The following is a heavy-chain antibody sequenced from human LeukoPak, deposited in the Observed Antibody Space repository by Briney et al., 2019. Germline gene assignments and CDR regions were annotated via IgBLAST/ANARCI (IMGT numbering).Heavy chain of an antibody. D-gene: IGHD2-15*01. CDR2: ISGSSGAT. Sequence: PGGSLRLSCAASGFAFSRNDMFWVRQAPGKGLELVSCISGSSGATYYADSVRGRFTISRDNSKNTVFLQMNSLRAEDTAIYYCAKGGPGAFDFWGQGTMVTVSS. CDR3: AKGGPGAFDF. CDR1: GFAFSRND. J-gene: IGHJ3*01. V-gene: IGHV3-23*01.